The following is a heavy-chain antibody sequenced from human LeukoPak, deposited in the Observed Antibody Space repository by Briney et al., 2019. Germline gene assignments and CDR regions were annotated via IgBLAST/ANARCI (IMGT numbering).Heavy chain of an antibody. D-gene: IGHD3-9*01. V-gene: IGHV3-30*04. CDR1: GFAFSSFA. Sequence: PGGSLRLSCAASGFAFSSFAMHWVRQAPGKGLEWVSLISYDGIIEDYSDSVKGRFTISRDNFKNTLILQMNSLRAGDTAVYFCARGHMLTGYYNFAWFDPWGQGTLVTVSS. CDR3: ARGHMLTGYYNFAWFDP. CDR2: ISYDGIIE. J-gene: IGHJ5*02.